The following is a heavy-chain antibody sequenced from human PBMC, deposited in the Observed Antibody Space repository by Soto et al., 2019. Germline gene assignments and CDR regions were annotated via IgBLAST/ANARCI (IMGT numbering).Heavy chain of an antibody. J-gene: IGHJ6*02. CDR1: GFELTNIGEG. CDR2: VYWDDDK. Sequence: QITLKAYGPTLVKPTQTLTLTCTFSGFELTNIGEGVGWIRPPTGEALEWLALVYWDDDKRYNPSLSSRLTITKDTSKKQVVLTMTNMDPVDTATYYCVQSRCGGDCFTFFASHAYYGLEVWGQWTTVTVSS. D-gene: IGHD2-21*02. CDR3: VQSRCGGDCFTFFASHAYYGLEV. V-gene: IGHV2-5*02.